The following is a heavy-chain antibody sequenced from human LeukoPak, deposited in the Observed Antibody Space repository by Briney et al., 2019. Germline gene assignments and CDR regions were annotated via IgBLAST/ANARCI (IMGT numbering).Heavy chain of an antibody. J-gene: IGHJ4*02. CDR3: ARDQGYSYGTTRGYLDY. D-gene: IGHD5-18*01. CDR1: GGSISSGDYY. V-gene: IGHV4-30-4*01. Sequence: SQTLSLTCTVSGGSISSGDYYWSWIRQPPGKGLEWIGYIYYSGSTYYNPSLKSRVTISVDTSKNQFSLKLSSVTAADTAVYYCARDQGYSYGTTRGYLDYWGQGALVTVSS. CDR2: IYYSGST.